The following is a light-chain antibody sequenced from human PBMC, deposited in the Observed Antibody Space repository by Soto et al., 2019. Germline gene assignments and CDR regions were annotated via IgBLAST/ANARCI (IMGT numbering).Light chain of an antibody. V-gene: IGLV2-11*01. J-gene: IGLJ1*01. CDR3: SSYTSSSTYV. CDR2: DVS. Sequence: QSALTQPRSVSGSPGQSVTISCTGTRSDVGGYNYVSWYQQPPGKAPKLMIYDVSKRPSGVPDRFSGSKSDNTASLTISGLQAEDEADYYCSSYTSSSTYVFGTGTKLTVL. CDR1: RSDVGGYNY.